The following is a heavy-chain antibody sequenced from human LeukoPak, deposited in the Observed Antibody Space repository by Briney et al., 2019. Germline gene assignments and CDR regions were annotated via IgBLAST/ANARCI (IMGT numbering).Heavy chain of an antibody. CDR3: AREGVRYYIDY. Sequence: GGSLRLSCAASGFIFSSYSMNWVRQAPGKGLEWISYISGGGGNIHYADSVEGRFTISRDNAKNSLYLQMNSLRAEDTAVYFCAREGVRYYIDYWGQGTLVTVSS. CDR2: ISGGGGNI. CDR1: GFIFSSYS. J-gene: IGHJ4*02. V-gene: IGHV3-48*04.